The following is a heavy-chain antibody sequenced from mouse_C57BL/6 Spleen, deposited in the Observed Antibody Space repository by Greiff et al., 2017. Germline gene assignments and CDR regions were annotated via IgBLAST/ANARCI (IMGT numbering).Heavy chain of an antibody. Sequence: QVQLQQPGAELVKPGASVKLSCKASGYTFTSYWMHWVKQRPGRGLEWIGRIDPNSGGTKYNEKFKSKATLTVDKPSSTAYMQLSSLTSEDSAVYYCARSGYDYDDGYWYFDVWGTGTTVTVSS. CDR3: ARSGYDYDDGYWYFDV. V-gene: IGHV1-72*01. CDR2: IDPNSGGT. CDR1: GYTFTSYW. D-gene: IGHD2-4*01. J-gene: IGHJ1*03.